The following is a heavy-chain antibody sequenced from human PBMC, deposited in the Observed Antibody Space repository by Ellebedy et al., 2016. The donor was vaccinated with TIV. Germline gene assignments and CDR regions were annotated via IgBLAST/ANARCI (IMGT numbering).Heavy chain of an antibody. CDR3: PGGRSSGWAFDY. V-gene: IGHV2-70*17. CDR1: GFSLSTSAMC. D-gene: IGHD6-19*01. Sequence: SGPTLVKPTQTLTLTCTYSGFSLSTSAMCVNWVRQPPGEALEWLARIDWDDDKFYNTSLRTRLTVSKDSSKNQVVLTMTNMDPVDTATYYCPGGRSSGWAFDYWGLGALVTVSS. CDR2: IDWDDDK. J-gene: IGHJ4*01.